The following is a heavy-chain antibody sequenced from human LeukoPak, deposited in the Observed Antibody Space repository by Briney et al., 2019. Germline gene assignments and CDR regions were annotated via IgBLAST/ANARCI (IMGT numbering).Heavy chain of an antibody. J-gene: IGHJ5*02. V-gene: IGHV3-73*01. CDR3: TRHSGTYNWFDP. CDR1: GFTFSGSA. Sequence: GGSLKLSCAASGFTFSGSAIHWVRQSPGKGLEWVGQLEKKETGYVIAKPYDASVKGRLSIYRDNSINTAYLQMKSLKTEDTALYYCTRHSGTYNWFDPWGQGTLVTVSS. D-gene: IGHD1-26*01. CDR2: LEKKETGYVIAK.